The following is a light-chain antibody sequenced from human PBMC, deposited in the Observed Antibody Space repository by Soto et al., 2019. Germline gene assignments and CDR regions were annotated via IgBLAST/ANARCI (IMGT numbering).Light chain of an antibody. J-gene: IGKJ1*01. Sequence: DIVMTHSPDSLPVSLGERDNINCRSSQSVLYSPNNKNYLAWYQHKPGQPPKMLIYWASIRESGVPDRFSGSGSGTDFTLTISSLQSEDVAVYYCQQYYTNSWSFGQGTKVDIK. V-gene: IGKV4-1*01. CDR3: QQYYTNSWS. CDR2: WAS. CDR1: QSVLYSPNNKNY.